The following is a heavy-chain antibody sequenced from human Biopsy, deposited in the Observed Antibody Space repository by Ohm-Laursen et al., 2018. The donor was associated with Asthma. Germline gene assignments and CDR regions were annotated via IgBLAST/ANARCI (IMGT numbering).Heavy chain of an antibody. Sequence: ASVKVSCNASGGTLNNYAINWVRQAPGQGLEWMGGISPIFGSIKYAEKFQGRVTLTADVFTNTVHMELTSLRSDDTAVLYCAKASCYYFSCDLDVWGQGTTVIVSS. CDR1: GGTLNNYA. V-gene: IGHV1-69*13. CDR2: ISPIFGSI. J-gene: IGHJ6*02. CDR3: AKASCYYFSCDLDV.